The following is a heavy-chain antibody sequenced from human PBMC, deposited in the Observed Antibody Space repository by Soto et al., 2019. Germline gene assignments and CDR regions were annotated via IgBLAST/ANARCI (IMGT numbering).Heavy chain of an antibody. CDR1: GGSISSMSYY. V-gene: IGHV4-39*01. J-gene: IGHJ4*02. CDR3: ARHAYRSGSADY. Sequence: QLQLQESGPGLVKHSETLSLTCTVSGGSISSMSYYWGWIRQPPGRGLEWIGTIYYSGSTYYDPSLKGVVTTPGDPSKNQFSPGVNSGAAADTGVYSCARHAYRSGSADYWGQGTLVTVSS. D-gene: IGHD6-19*01. CDR2: IYYSGST.